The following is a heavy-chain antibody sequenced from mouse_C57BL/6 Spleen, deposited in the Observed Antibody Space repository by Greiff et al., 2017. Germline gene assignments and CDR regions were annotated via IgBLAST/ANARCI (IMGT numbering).Heavy chain of an antibody. CDR1: GFTFSNYW. J-gene: IGHJ1*03. D-gene: IGHD1-1*01. CDR3: TGSHYYGSSYEGFDV. CDR2: IRLKSDNYAT. Sequence: DVQLVESGGGLVQPGGSMKLSCVASGFTFSNYWMNWVRQSPEKGLEWVAQIRLKSDNYATHYAESVKGRFTISRDDSKSSVYLQMSNLRAEDTGIYYCTGSHYYGSSYEGFDVWGTGTTVTVSS. V-gene: IGHV6-3*01.